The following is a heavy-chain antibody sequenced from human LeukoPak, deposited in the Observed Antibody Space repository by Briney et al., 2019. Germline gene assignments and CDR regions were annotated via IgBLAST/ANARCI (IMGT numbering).Heavy chain of an antibody. Sequence: GGSLRLSCAASGFTFSSHWMTWIRQAPRKGREWVASIKKDVGEKFYVDSVKGRFTISKDNAKNSLYLQMNSLRAEDTAVYYCARDLGIVPADPFDYWGQGTLVTVSS. CDR3: ARDLGIVPADPFDY. J-gene: IGHJ4*02. D-gene: IGHD2-2*01. CDR1: GFTFSSHW. V-gene: IGHV3-7*01. CDR2: IKKDVGEK.